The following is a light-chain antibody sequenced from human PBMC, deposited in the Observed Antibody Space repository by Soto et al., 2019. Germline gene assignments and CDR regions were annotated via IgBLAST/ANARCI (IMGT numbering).Light chain of an antibody. J-gene: IGKJ2*01. CDR2: DAS. V-gene: IGKV1-5*01. CDR1: QSVSMW. CDR3: QQYDNYPYT. Sequence: DIQMTQSPSTLSASVGDRVTITCRTSQSVSMWLAWYQQKPGKAPKLLISDASSLQSGVPSRFSGRGSGTEFTLTISSLQSDDFATYYCQQYDNYPYTFGQGTKLGIK.